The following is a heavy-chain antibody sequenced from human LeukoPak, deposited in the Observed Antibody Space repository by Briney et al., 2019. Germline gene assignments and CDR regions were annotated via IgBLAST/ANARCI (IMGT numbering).Heavy chain of an antibody. CDR2: MNPNSGNT. V-gene: IGHV1-8*03. Sequence: ASVKVSCKASGYTFTSYDINWVRQATGQGLEWMGWMNPNSGNTGYAQKFQGRVTITRNTSISTAYMELSSLRSEYTAVYYCARGLPDSYYDFWSGYHDAFDIWGQGTMVTVSS. CDR3: ARGLPDSYYDFWSGYHDAFDI. CDR1: GYTFTSYD. D-gene: IGHD3-3*01. J-gene: IGHJ3*02.